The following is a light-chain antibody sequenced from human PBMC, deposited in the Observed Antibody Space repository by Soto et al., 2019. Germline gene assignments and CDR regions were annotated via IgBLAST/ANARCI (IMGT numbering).Light chain of an antibody. Sequence: QSVLTQPASVSGSPGQSITISCTVGSYNFVSWYQQHPGKAPKVLTYEVSKRPSGVSDRFSGSKSGNTASLTISGLQAEDEADYYCSSYTTSNTRQIVFGTGTKVPVL. V-gene: IGLV2-14*02. CDR1: GSYNF. CDR2: EVS. CDR3: SSYTTSNTRQIV. J-gene: IGLJ1*01.